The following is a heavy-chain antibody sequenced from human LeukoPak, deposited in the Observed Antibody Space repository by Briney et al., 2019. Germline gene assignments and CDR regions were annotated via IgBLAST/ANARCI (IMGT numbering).Heavy chain of an antibody. Sequence: PGGSLRLSCAASGFTFSSYEMNWVRQAPGKGLECVSYISSSGSTIYYADSVKGRFTISRDNAKNSLYLQINSLRAEDTAVYYCARLYSGYARGFDYWGQGTLVTVSS. D-gene: IGHD5-12*01. CDR2: ISSSGSTI. J-gene: IGHJ4*02. CDR3: ARLYSGYARGFDY. V-gene: IGHV3-48*03. CDR1: GFTFSSYE.